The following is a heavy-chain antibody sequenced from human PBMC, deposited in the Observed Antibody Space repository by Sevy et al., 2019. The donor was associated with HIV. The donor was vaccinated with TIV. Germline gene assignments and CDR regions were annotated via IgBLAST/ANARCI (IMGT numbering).Heavy chain of an antibody. J-gene: IGHJ3*02. CDR1: GVAFSSYA. Sequence: GGSLRVSCAASGVAFSSYAMHWVRQAPDKGLEWVAVISYDGSNQEYADSVKGRFTISRDNSKNTLYLQMNSLRVEDTAVYYCARFPPERAFDIWGQGTMVTVSS. CDR3: ARFPPERAFDI. CDR2: ISYDGSNQ. V-gene: IGHV3-30*04.